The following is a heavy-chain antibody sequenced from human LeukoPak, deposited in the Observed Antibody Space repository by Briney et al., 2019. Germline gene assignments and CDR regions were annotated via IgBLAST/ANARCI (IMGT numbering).Heavy chain of an antibody. J-gene: IGHJ5*02. Sequence: ASVKVSCKASGYTFTGYYMHWVRQAPGQGLEWMGWINPNSGGTNYAQKFQGRVTMTRDTSISTAYMELSRLRSDDTAEYYCATECAQWLVRVGWFDPWGQGTLVTVSS. CDR3: ATECAQWLVRVGWFDP. CDR1: GYTFTGYY. V-gene: IGHV1-2*02. D-gene: IGHD6-19*01. CDR2: INPNSGGT.